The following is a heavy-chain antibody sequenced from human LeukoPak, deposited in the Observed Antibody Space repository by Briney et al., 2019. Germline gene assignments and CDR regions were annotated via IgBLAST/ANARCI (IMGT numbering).Heavy chain of an antibody. V-gene: IGHV4-34*01. CDR2: INRSGST. Sequence: PSETLSLTCAVYGGSFSGYYWSWIGQPPGKGLEWIGEINRSGSTNYNPSLKSRVTISVDTSKNQFSLKLGSVTAADTAVYYCARARYYYDSSGYYRFDYWGQGTLVTVSS. CDR3: ARARYYYDSSGYYRFDY. CDR1: GGSFSGYY. D-gene: IGHD3-22*01. J-gene: IGHJ4*02.